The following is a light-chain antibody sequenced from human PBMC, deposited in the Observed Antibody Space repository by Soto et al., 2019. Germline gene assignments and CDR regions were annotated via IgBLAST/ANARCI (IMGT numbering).Light chain of an antibody. CDR1: SSDVGSYSS. Sequence: QSALTQPASVSGSPGQSITISCTGTSSDVGSYSSVSWHQQHPGQAPKLMIYDVTSRASGIPDRFSASKSGNTAALTISGLQAGDEADYYCSSYTSSSPYVFGTGTKLTVL. CDR3: SSYTSSSPYV. V-gene: IGLV2-14*01. J-gene: IGLJ1*01. CDR2: DVT.